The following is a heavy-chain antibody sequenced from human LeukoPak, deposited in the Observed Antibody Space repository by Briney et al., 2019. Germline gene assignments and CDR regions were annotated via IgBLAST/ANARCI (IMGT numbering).Heavy chain of an antibody. CDR3: ARLVGAAY. D-gene: IGHD1-26*01. V-gene: IGHV3-48*01. J-gene: IGHJ4*02. Sequence: GGSLRLSCAASGFTFSSYWMHWVRKVPGKGLEWVSYISSSSSTIYYADSVKGRFTISRDNAKNSLYLQMNSLRAEDTAVYYCARLVGAAYWGQGTLVTVSS. CDR1: GFTFSSYW. CDR2: ISSSSSTI.